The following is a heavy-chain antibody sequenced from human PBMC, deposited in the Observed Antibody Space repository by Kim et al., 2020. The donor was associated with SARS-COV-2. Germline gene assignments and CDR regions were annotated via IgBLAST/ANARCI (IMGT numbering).Heavy chain of an antibody. J-gene: IGHJ4*02. CDR1: GYTFTSYD. CDR2: MNPNSGNT. V-gene: IGHV1-8*02. D-gene: IGHD1-26*01. Sequence: ASVKVSCKASGYTFTSYDINWVRQATGQGLEWMGWMNPNSGNTGYAQKFQGRVTMTRNTSISTAYMELSSLRSEDTAVYYCARADRGIVGATVYYFDYWGQGTLVPVSS. CDR3: ARADRGIVGATVYYFDY.